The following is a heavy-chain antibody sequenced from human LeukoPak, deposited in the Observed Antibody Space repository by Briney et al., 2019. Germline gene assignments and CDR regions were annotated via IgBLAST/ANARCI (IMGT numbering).Heavy chain of an antibody. CDR3: ARARDGYNPDGFDI. D-gene: IGHD5-24*01. Sequence: SVTLSLTCAVNGGSFSGYYWSWIRQPPGKGLEWIGKINDSGRTNYNPSLKSRVTISVDTSKNQFSLKLSSVTAADTAVYYCARARDGYNPDGFDIWGQGTMVTVSS. CDR2: INDSGRT. J-gene: IGHJ3*02. CDR1: GGSFSGYY. V-gene: IGHV4-34*01.